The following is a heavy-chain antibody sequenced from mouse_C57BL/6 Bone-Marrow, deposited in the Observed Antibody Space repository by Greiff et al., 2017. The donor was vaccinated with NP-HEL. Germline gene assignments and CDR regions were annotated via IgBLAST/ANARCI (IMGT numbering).Heavy chain of an antibody. J-gene: IGHJ4*01. CDR2: INPNNGGT. Sequence: EVQLQQSGPELVKPGASVKISCKASGYTFTDYYMNWVKQSPGKSLEWIGDINPNNGGTSYNQKFKGKATLTVDKSSSTAYMELRRLTSEDSAVYYCARDYYAMDYWGQGTSVTVSS. CDR3: ARDYYAMDY. V-gene: IGHV1-26*01. CDR1: GYTFTDYY.